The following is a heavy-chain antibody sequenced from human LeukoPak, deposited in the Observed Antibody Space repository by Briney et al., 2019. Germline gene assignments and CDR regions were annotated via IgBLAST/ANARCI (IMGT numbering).Heavy chain of an antibody. CDR1: GGSFSGYY. CDR3: ARGRGGYSGFLDY. J-gene: IGHJ4*02. V-gene: IGHV4-34*01. Sequence: SETLSLTCAVYGGSFSGYYWSWIRQPPGKGLEWIGEINHSGSTNYNPSLKSRVTISVDTSKNQFSLKLSSVTAADTAVYYCARGRGGYSGFLDYWGQGTLVTVSS. CDR2: INHSGST. D-gene: IGHD5-12*01.